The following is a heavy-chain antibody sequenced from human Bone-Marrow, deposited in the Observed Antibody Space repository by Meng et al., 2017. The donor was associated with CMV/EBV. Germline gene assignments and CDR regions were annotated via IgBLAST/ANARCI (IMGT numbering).Heavy chain of an antibody. Sequence: ASVKVSCKASAYTFIDYYMQWVRQAPGQGLEWMGWINPKSGATMYAQKFEGRVTMTRDTPSSTAYMELSSLTSDDTAVYYCAREYGDYRSDYYGMDVWGQRTTVTVSS. J-gene: IGHJ6*02. CDR2: INPKSGAT. V-gene: IGHV1-2*02. CDR1: AYTFIDYY. CDR3: AREYGDYRSDYYGMDV. D-gene: IGHD4-17*01.